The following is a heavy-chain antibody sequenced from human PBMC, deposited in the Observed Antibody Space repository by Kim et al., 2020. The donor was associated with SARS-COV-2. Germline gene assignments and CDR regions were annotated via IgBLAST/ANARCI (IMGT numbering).Heavy chain of an antibody. CDR2: IWYDGSNK. D-gene: IGHD6-19*01. V-gene: IGHV3-33*06. CDR1: GFTFSSYG. J-gene: IGHJ6*02. CDR3: AKDTAPGIAVAGTFFGGPGGSRRYYYYGMDV. Sequence: GGSLRLSCAASGFTFSSYGMHWVRQAPGKGLEWVAVIWYDGSNKYYADSVKGRFTISRDNSKNTLYLQMNSLRAEDTAVYYCAKDTAPGIAVAGTFFGGPGGSRRYYYYGMDVWGQGTTVTVSS.